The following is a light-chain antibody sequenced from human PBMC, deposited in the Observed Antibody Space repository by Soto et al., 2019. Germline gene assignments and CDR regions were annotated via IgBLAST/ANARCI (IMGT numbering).Light chain of an antibody. CDR2: EAS. Sequence: GDIVPITCRASQDISSVLAWYQQKPGKAPNLLIYEASSLESGVPSRFSGSGSGTDFTLTISSLQPEDFATYYCQQFNEFPITFGQGTRLEIK. J-gene: IGKJ5*01. CDR3: QQFNEFPIT. CDR1: QDISSV. V-gene: IGKV1-13*02.